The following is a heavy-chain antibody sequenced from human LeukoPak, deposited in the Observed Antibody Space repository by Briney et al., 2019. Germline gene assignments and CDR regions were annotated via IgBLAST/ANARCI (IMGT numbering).Heavy chain of an antibody. D-gene: IGHD5-18*01. Sequence: PGGSLRLCCAASGFTVSSNYMSWVRQAPGKGLEWVSVIYSGGSTYYADSVKGRFTISRDNSKNTLYLQMNSLRAEDTAVYYCARGYSYAIKHFDYWGQGTLVTVSS. CDR1: GFTVSSNY. J-gene: IGHJ4*02. CDR3: ARGYSYAIKHFDY. CDR2: IYSGGST. V-gene: IGHV3-53*05.